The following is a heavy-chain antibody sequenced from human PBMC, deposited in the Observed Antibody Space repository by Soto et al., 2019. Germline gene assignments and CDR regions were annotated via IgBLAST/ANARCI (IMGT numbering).Heavy chain of an antibody. Sequence: QVQLVQSGAEVKKPGASVKVSCKASGYTFTGYYMHWVRQAPGQGLEWMGWINPNSGGTTYAQKFQGRVTMTRDQSISTAYMELSRLRSDDTAVYYCASQLGDGSSWHLGSWFDPWGQGTLVTVSS. J-gene: IGHJ5*02. D-gene: IGHD6-13*01. V-gene: IGHV1-2*02. CDR2: INPNSGGT. CDR1: GYTFTGYY. CDR3: ASQLGDGSSWHLGSWFDP.